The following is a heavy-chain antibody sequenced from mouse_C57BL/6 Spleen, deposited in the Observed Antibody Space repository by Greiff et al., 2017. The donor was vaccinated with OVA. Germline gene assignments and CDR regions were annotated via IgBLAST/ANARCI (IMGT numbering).Heavy chain of an antibody. D-gene: IGHD2-4*01. J-gene: IGHJ2*01. CDR1: GYTFTDYY. V-gene: IGHV1-77*01. CDR2: IGPGSGST. Sequence: QVHVKQSGAELVKPGASVKISCKASGYTFTDYYINWVKQRPGQGLEWIGKIGPGSGSTYYNEKFKGKATLTADKSSSTAYMQLSSLTSEDSAVYFCAKAYYDYDGGSFDYWGQGTTLTVSS. CDR3: AKAYYDYDGGSFDY.